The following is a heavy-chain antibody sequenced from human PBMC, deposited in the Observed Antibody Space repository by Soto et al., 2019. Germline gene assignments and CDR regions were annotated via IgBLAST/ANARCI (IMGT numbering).Heavy chain of an antibody. CDR2: IDPSDSYT. V-gene: IGHV5-10-1*01. D-gene: IGHD6-13*01. J-gene: IGHJ6*02. Sequence: PGESLKNSCKGSGYSFTSYWISWVRQMPGKGLEWMGRIDPSDSYTNYSPSFQGHVTISADKSISTAYLQWSSLKASDTAMYYCARFGIAGNYYYYYVMDFWGQGTTVTVSS. CDR1: GYSFTSYW. CDR3: ARFGIAGNYYYYYVMDF.